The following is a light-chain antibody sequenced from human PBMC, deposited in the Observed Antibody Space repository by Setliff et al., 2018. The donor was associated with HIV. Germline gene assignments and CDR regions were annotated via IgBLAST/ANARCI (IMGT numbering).Light chain of an antibody. CDR2: TNS. CDR1: NSNIGTTT. Sequence: QSALTQSPSASGTPGQRVTISCSGSNSNIGTTTVNWYQRLPGAAPKLIIYTNSHRPSGVPDRFSGSKSGTSASLAISGLRSEDEAEYYCASWDDSLKVYVFGSGTKVTVL. V-gene: IGLV1-44*01. CDR3: ASWDDSLKVYV. J-gene: IGLJ1*01.